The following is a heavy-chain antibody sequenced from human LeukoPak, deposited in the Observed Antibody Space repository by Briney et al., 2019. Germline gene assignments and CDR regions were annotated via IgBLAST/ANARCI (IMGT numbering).Heavy chain of an antibody. J-gene: IGHJ4*02. V-gene: IGHV3-7*01. Sequence: GGSLRLSXAASGFTFSNYWMSWVRQAPGKGLEWVANIKQDGSEKYYVDSVKGRFTISRDNAKNSLYPQMNSLRAEDTAVYYCARLSTAVAAGDYWGQGTLVTVSS. CDR1: GFTFSNYW. D-gene: IGHD6-19*01. CDR3: ARLSTAVAAGDY. CDR2: IKQDGSEK.